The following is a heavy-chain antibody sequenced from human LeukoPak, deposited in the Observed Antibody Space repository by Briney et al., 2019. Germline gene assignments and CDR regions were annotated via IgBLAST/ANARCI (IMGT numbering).Heavy chain of an antibody. CDR3: ASYPDSRVDAFDI. V-gene: IGHV3-48*01. CDR2: TSSSSSTI. D-gene: IGHD3-22*01. J-gene: IGHJ3*02. Sequence: GGSLRLSCAASGFTFSRYWMNWVRQAPGKGLEWVSYTSSSSSTIYYADSVKGRFTISRDNAKNSLYLQMNSLRAEDTAVYYCASYPDSRVDAFDIWGQGTMVTVSS. CDR1: GFTFSRYW.